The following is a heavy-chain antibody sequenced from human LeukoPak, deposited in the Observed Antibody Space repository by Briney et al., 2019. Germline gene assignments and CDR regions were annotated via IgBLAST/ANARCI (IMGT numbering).Heavy chain of an antibody. CDR3: ARGRDGYYDFWSGYSNWFDP. D-gene: IGHD3-3*01. J-gene: IGHJ5*02. CDR1: GYTFTSYY. V-gene: IGHV1-46*01. Sequence: ASVKVSCKASGYTFTSYYMHWVRQAPGQGLEWMGIINPSGGSTSYAQKFQGRVTMTRDMSTSTVYMELSSLRSEDTAVYYCARGRDGYYDFWSGYSNWFDPWGQGALVTVSS. CDR2: INPSGGST.